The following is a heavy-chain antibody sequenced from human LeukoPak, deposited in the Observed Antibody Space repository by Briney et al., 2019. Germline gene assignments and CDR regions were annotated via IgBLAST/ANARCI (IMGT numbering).Heavy chain of an antibody. CDR1: GFIFRNYV. V-gene: IGHV3-30*03. CDR3: AREADAFDI. Sequence: GGSLRLSCAASGFIFRNYVMHWVRQAPGKGLEWVAGISQDESNKYYTDSVKGRFIISRDNSKNALYLQMDTLTIADTAVYYCAREADAFDIWGQGTMVTVSS. CDR2: ISQDESNK. J-gene: IGHJ3*02.